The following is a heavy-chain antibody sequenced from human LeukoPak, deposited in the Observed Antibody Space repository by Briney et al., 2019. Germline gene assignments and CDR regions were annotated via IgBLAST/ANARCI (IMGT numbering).Heavy chain of an antibody. V-gene: IGHV1-2*02. Sequence: ASVNVSCKASGYTFTAYYMHWVRQAPGQGLEWMGWINPDSGGTNYAQKFQGRVTMTRDTSINTAYMELSRLSSDDTAVYYCARSSGTYPDFDSWGQGTLVTVSS. J-gene: IGHJ4*02. D-gene: IGHD1-1*01. CDR2: INPDSGGT. CDR1: GYTFTAYY. CDR3: ARSSGTYPDFDS.